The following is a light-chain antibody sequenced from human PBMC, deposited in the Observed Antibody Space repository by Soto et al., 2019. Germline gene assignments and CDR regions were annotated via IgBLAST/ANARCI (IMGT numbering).Light chain of an antibody. CDR3: SSYTTSNTRQIV. Sequence: QSVLTQPASVSWSPGQSITISCTGTSSDVGGYNYVSWYQHHPGKAPKLIIYDVSNRPSGVSIRFSGSKSDNTASLTISGLQPEDEADYHCSSYTTSNTRQIVFGTGTKVTAL. J-gene: IGLJ1*01. CDR2: DVS. V-gene: IGLV2-14*03. CDR1: SSDVGGYNY.